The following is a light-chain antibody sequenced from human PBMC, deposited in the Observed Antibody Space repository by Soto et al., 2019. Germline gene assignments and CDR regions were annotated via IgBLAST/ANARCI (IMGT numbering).Light chain of an antibody. CDR1: QSIASR. Sequence: DIQMTQSPSSLSASVGDRVTITCRASQSIASRLNWYQQKPGRAPKLLIYGASPLESGVPSRFSGSGSGTDFTLTVSSLQVEDVATYYCQQTDTIPRTFGQGTKVDVK. CDR2: GAS. J-gene: IGKJ1*01. V-gene: IGKV1-39*01. CDR3: QQTDTIPRT.